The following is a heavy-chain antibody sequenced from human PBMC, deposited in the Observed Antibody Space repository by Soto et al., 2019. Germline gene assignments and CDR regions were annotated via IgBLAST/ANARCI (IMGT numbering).Heavy chain of an antibody. CDR3: ATTYYDILTGYFRYYYYGMDV. CDR2: IIPIFGTA. V-gene: IGHV1-69*06. J-gene: IGHJ6*02. Sequence: SVKGSCKASGGTFSSYAISWVRQAPVQGLEWMGGIIPIFGTANYAQKFQGRVTITADKSTGTAYMELSSLRSEDTAVYYCATTYYDILTGYFRYYYYGMDVWGQGTTVTVSS. D-gene: IGHD3-9*01. CDR1: GGTFSSYA.